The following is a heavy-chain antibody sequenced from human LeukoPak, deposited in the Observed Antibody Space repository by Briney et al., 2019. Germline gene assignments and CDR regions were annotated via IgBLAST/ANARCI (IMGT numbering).Heavy chain of an antibody. CDR3: ARDPGDIVVVVAAPYYFDY. CDR2: IYHSGNT. V-gene: IGHV4-39*07. J-gene: IGHJ4*02. CDR1: GGSISSSSYY. Sequence: SETLSLTCTVSGGSISSSSYYWGWIRQPPGKGLEWIGSIYHSGNTYYKPSLKSRVTISVDTSKNQFSLKLSSVTAADTAVYYCARDPGDIVVVVAAPYYFDYWGQGTLVTVSS. D-gene: IGHD2-15*01.